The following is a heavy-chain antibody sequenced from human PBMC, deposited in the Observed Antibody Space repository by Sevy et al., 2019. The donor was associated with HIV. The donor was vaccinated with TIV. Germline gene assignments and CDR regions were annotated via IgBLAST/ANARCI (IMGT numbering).Heavy chain of an antibody. D-gene: IGHD3-22*01. CDR2: IWSDGAYQ. J-gene: IGHJ4*02. CDR3: ARGGYYYDNAAYYAFDS. CDR1: GFTFSDYW. V-gene: IGHV3-33*08. Sequence: GGSLRLSCEASGFTFSDYWMTWVRQAPGKGLEWVAIIWSDGAYQYHGDSVKGRFTISRDNSKNTLYLQMNSLRVEDTAVYYCARGGYYYDNAAYYAFDSWGQGTLVTVSS.